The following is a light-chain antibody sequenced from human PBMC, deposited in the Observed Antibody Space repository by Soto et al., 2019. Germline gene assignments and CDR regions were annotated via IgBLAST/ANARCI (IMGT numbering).Light chain of an antibody. J-gene: IGLJ1*01. CDR1: ISDIGRYNF. V-gene: IGLV2-14*01. Sequence: QSALTQTPSICGSPGQSITISCTGTISDIGRYNFVSWYQHHPGKAPKLIIYEATKRPSGVSYRFSGSKSGNTASLTISGLQAEAEADYYCTSYTITSPYVFGTGTTVTVL. CDR2: EAT. CDR3: TSYTITSPYV.